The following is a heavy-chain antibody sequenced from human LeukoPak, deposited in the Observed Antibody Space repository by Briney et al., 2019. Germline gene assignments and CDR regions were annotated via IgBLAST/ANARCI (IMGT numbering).Heavy chain of an antibody. V-gene: IGHV4-34*01. CDR1: AGSLSADY. D-gene: IGHD6-19*01. CDR3: ARALAVAGTDY. Sequence: PSETLSLTCAVSAGSLSADYWSWIRQTPGKGLEWIGEINHSGSTNYNPSLKSRVTISVDTSKNQFSLKLSSVTAADTAVYYCARALAVAGTDYWGQGTLVTVSS. CDR2: INHSGST. J-gene: IGHJ4*02.